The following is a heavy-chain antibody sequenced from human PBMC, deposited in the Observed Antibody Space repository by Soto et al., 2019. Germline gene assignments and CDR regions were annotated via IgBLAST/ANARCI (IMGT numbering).Heavy chain of an antibody. D-gene: IGHD2-15*01. J-gene: IGHJ1*01. V-gene: IGHV3-23*01. Sequence: EVQLLESGGGLVQPGGSLRIACAASGFTFSSYAMSWVRQAPGKGLEYVSGISGSGGYTYYPDSVKGRFTISRDNSKNTLYLQMNSLRGEDTAVYYCAKDRGYCSGGSCYPEYFQHWGQGTLVTVSS. CDR1: GFTFSSYA. CDR3: AKDRGYCSGGSCYPEYFQH. CDR2: ISGSGGYT.